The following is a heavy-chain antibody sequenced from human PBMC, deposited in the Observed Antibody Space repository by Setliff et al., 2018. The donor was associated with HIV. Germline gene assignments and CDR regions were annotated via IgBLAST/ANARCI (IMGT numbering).Heavy chain of an antibody. Sequence: SETLSLTCTVSGGSSSTSDYYWGWVRQPPGKGLGWIGYIFYNGNTYYSPALKSRVTISIDTSRNRFSLRLSSVTAADSAVYYCARICGGSKCSVGHWGQGTLVTVSS. J-gene: IGHJ4*02. V-gene: IGHV4-39*02. CDR3: ARICGGSKCSVGH. CDR1: GGSSSTSDYY. CDR2: IFYNGNT. D-gene: IGHD2-15*01.